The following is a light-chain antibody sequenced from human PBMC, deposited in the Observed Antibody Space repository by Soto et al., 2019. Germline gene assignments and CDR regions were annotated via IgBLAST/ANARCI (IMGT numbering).Light chain of an antibody. CDR1: QSVSSY. V-gene: IGKV3-11*01. CDR2: DAS. CDR3: QQRRNWPQWT. Sequence: ENVFTQSPATLPLSTGGRSPFSCRASQSVSSYLAWYQQKPGQAPRLLIYDASNRATGIPARFSGRGSGTVFTRTICCLEPEDFAVYYCQQRRNWPQWTFGQGTKVDIK. J-gene: IGKJ1*01.